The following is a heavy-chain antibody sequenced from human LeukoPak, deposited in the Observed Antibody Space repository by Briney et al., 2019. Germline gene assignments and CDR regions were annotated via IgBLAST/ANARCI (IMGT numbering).Heavy chain of an antibody. CDR3: ARSNYYDSYYDY. CDR1: GFTFSSYA. D-gene: IGHD3-22*01. V-gene: IGHV3-30*14. CDR2: ISYDGSNK. J-gene: IGHJ4*02. Sequence: GRSLRLSCAASGFTFSSYAMHWVRQAPGKGLEWVAVISYDGSNKYYADSVKGRFTISRDNSKNTLYLQMNSLRAEDTAVYYCARSNYYDSYYDYWGQGTLVTVSS.